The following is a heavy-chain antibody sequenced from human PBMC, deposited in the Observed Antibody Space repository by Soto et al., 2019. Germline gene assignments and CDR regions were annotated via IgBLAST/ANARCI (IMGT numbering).Heavy chain of an antibody. J-gene: IGHJ6*02. CDR1: GGSFSGYY. V-gene: IGHV4-34*01. CDR3: ASFLRGYAYGMDV. D-gene: IGHD2-2*01. Sequence: SETLSLTFAVYGGSFSGYYWSWIRQPPGKGLEWIGEINHSGSTNYNPSLKSRVTISVDTSKNQFSLKLSSVTAADTAVYYCASFLRGYAYGMDVWGQGTTVTVSS. CDR2: INHSGST.